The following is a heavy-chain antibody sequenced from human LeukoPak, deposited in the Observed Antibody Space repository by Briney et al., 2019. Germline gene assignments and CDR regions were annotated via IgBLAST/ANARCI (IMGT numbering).Heavy chain of an antibody. CDR3: ARDREMWGYNWFDP. D-gene: IGHD3-22*01. Sequence: ASVKVSCKASGYTFTSYGISWVRQAPGQGLEWMGWISAYNGNTNYAQKLQGRVTMTTDTSTSTAYMELRSLRSDDTAVYYCARDREMWGYNWFDPWGQGTLVTVSS. J-gene: IGHJ5*02. V-gene: IGHV1-18*01. CDR1: GYTFTSYG. CDR2: ISAYNGNT.